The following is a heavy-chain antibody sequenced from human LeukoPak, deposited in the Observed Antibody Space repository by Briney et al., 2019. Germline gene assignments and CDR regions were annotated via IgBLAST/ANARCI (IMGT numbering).Heavy chain of an antibody. Sequence: PSETLSLTCTVSGGSITNHYWNWIRQPPGKGLEWIGYIDYTGRTNYNPSLKSRVTISIDTSENQFSLKLTSVTAADTAVYYCARDRVAASGLLDPWGQGTLVTVSS. CDR3: ARDRVAASGLLDP. CDR1: GGSITNHY. V-gene: IGHV4-59*11. J-gene: IGHJ5*02. CDR2: IDYTGRT. D-gene: IGHD6-13*01.